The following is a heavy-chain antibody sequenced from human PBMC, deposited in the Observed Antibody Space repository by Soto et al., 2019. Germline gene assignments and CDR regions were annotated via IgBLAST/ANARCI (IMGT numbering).Heavy chain of an antibody. CDR1: GYSIRSSDW. CDR2: ITHGGST. CDR3: ARMAVTTFYYYAMDV. Sequence: SETLSLTCAVYGYSIRSSDWGGWIRQPPGKGLEWIGYITHGGSTNYNPSLKRRVTMSVDPSKNQFSLNLTSMTAVDTAVYYCARMAVTTFYYYAMDVWGQGTTVTVSS. J-gene: IGHJ6*02. D-gene: IGHD6-19*01. V-gene: IGHV4-28*01.